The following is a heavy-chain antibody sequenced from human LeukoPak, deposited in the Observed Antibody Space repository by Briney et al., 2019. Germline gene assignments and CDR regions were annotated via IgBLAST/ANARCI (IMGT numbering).Heavy chain of an antibody. D-gene: IGHD3-22*01. CDR3: ARTLDYYEKGAFDI. CDR2: IYPYDSDT. J-gene: IGHJ3*02. V-gene: IGHV5-51*01. CDR1: GDSFTSYW. Sequence: GESLKISCKASGDSFTSYWIGWVRQMPGKGLEWMGIIYPYDSDTRYSPSFQGQVTISAVKSINTAYLQWSSLRASDTAMYYCARTLDYYEKGAFDIWGQGTMVTVSS.